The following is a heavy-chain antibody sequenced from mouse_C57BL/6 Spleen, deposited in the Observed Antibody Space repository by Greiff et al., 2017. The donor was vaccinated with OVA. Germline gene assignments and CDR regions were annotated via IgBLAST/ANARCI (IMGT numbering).Heavy chain of an antibody. Sequence: VQLQQSGPVLVKPGASVKMSCKASGYTFTDYYMNWVKQSHGKSLEWIGVINPYNGGTSYNQKFKGKATLTVDKYSSTAYMELNSLTSEDSAVYYCARKSEVYDGYYDWYFDVWGTGTTVTVSS. D-gene: IGHD2-3*01. J-gene: IGHJ1*03. CDR2: INPYNGGT. CDR3: ARKSEVYDGYYDWYFDV. V-gene: IGHV1-19*01. CDR1: GYTFTDYY.